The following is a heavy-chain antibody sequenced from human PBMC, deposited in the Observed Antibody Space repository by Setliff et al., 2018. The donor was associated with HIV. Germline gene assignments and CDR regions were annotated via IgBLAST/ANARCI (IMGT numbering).Heavy chain of an antibody. CDR2: IKTKPNSYAT. D-gene: IGHD4-17*01. CDR3: AVSPDGDCATTECANWFDP. J-gene: IGHJ5*02. Sequence: ETLSLTCTVSGDSISSVGYYWSWIRQHPGKGLEWIGRIKTKPNSYATAHAESVKGRFTISRDDSQNTAYLQMNSLRTEETAGYFCAVSPDGDCATTECANWFDPWGQGTQVTVSS. CDR1: GDSISSVG. V-gene: IGHV3-73*01.